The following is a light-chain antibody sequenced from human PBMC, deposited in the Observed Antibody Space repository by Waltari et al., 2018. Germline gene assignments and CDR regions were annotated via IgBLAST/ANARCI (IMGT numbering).Light chain of an antibody. J-gene: IGKJ2*01. CDR1: QSVLYSSNNNNY. CDR2: WES. CDR3: QQYYSTPYT. V-gene: IGKV4-1*01. Sequence: DIVMTQSPDSLAVSLGERATINCKSSQSVLYSSNNNNYLAWYQQKPGQSPKLLIYWESTRESGVPDRFSGSGSGADFTLTISTLQAEDVAVYYCQQYYSTPYTFGQGTRLEIK.